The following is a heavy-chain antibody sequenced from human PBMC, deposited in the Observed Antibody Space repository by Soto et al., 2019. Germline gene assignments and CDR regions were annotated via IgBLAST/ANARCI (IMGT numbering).Heavy chain of an antibody. CDR1: GYTFTSYD. D-gene: IGHD4-17*01. CDR3: AKTPYGDNVDY. Sequence: QVQLVQSGAEVKKPGASVKVSCKASGYTFTSYDINWVRQATGQGLEWMGWMNPNSGNTGYAQKFQGRSTMTRKPSQSTGYMELSSLGSEDTAVYYCAKTPYGDNVDYWGQGTLVTVSS. V-gene: IGHV1-8*01. J-gene: IGHJ4*02. CDR2: MNPNSGNT.